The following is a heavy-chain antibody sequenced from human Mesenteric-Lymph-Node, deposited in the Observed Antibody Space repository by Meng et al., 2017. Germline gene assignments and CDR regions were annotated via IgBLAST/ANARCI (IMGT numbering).Heavy chain of an antibody. V-gene: IGHV1-18*01. Sequence: ASVKVSCKTSGYNFNIYGMSWVRQVPGEGLEWMGWISGYNDNANYVQKFQGRVTMTTDTSTTTAYMELSRLTSDDTAVYFCARNTRLLATGSSYFDYWGQGTLVTVSS. D-gene: IGHD2-15*01. CDR2: ISGYNDNA. CDR3: ARNTRLLATGSSYFDY. CDR1: GYNFNIYG. J-gene: IGHJ4*02.